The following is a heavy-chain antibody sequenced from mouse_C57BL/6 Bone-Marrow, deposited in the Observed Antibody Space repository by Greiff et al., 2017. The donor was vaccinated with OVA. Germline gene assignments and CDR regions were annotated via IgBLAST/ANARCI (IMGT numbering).Heavy chain of an antibody. J-gene: IGHJ2*01. Sequence: VKLQQSGAELARPGASVKLSCKASGYTFTSYGISWVKQRTGQGLEWIGVIYPRSGNTYYNEKFKGKATLTADKSSSTAYMELRSLTSEDSAVYFCARERDFDYWGQGTTLTVSS. V-gene: IGHV1-81*01. CDR2: IYPRSGNT. CDR1: GYTFTSYG. CDR3: ARERDFDY.